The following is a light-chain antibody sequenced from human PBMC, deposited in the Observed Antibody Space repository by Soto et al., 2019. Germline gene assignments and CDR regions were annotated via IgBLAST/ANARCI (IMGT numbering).Light chain of an antibody. V-gene: IGLV2-23*01. CDR2: EGT. J-gene: IGLJ2*01. CDR3: CSYAGSSTVV. CDR1: SSDVGTYIL. Sequence: QSVLTQPASVSGSPGQSITISCTGTSSDVGTYILVSWYQQHPGKAPKVMLYEGTKRPSGVSNRFSGSKSGNTASLTISGLQAEDEADYYCCSYAGSSTVVFGGGTKVTVL.